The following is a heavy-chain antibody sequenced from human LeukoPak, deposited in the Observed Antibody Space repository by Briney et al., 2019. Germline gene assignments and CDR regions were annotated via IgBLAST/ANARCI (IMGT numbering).Heavy chain of an antibody. CDR3: AKDEDYGDYFDY. CDR2: IRYDGSNK. V-gene: IGHV3-30*02. J-gene: IGHJ4*02. Sequence: GGTLRLSCAASGFTFSSYGMHWVRQAPGKGLEWVAFIRYDGSNKYYADSVKGRFTISRDNSKNTLYLQMNSLRAEDTAVYYCAKDEDYGDYFDYWGQGTLVTVSS. D-gene: IGHD4-17*01. CDR1: GFTFSSYG.